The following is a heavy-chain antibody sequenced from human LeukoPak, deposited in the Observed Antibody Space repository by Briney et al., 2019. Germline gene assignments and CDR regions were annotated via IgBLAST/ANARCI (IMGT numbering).Heavy chain of an antibody. J-gene: IGHJ4*02. CDR2: IWYDGSNK. D-gene: IGHD3-22*01. CDR3: VRDDANYFDSSGYFLPEH. CDR1: GFRFSDYG. Sequence: GGSLRLSCAAPGFRFSDYGMHWVRQAPGKGLEWVAVIWYDGSNKYYEYSVKGRFTISRDNSKNTLYLQMNSLTVDDTAVYYCVRDDANYFDSSGYFLPEHWGQGTLVTVSS. V-gene: IGHV3-33*01.